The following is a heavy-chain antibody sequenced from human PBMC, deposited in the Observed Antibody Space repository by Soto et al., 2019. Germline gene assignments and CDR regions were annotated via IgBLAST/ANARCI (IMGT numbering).Heavy chain of an antibody. V-gene: IGHV4-34*01. CDR2: INHRGST. CDR3: ARGHGDIVVVPAARFFDY. CDR1: GGSFSGYY. D-gene: IGHD2-2*01. Sequence: QVQLQQWGAGLLKPSETLSLTCAVYGGSFSGYYWSWIRQPPGKGLEWIGEINHRGSTNYNPSLKSRVTISVDTSKNQFSLKLSSVTAADTAVYYCARGHGDIVVVPAARFFDYWGQGTLVTVSS. J-gene: IGHJ4*02.